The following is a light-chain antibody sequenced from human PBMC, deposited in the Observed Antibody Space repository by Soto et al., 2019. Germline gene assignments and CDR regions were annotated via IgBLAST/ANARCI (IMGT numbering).Light chain of an antibody. CDR3: QQYYSYLGA. V-gene: IGKV1-8*01. CDR2: AAS. J-gene: IGKJ1*01. Sequence: AIRMTQSPSSLSASTGDRVTITCRASQGISSYLAWNQQKPGKAPKLLIYAASTLQSGVPSRFSGSGSGTDFTLTISCLQSEDFATYYCQQYYSYLGAFGQGTKVEIK. CDR1: QGISSY.